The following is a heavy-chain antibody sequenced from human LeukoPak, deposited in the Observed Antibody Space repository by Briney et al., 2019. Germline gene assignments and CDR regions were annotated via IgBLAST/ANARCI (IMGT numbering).Heavy chain of an antibody. J-gene: IGHJ4*02. V-gene: IGHV3-23*01. CDR1: GFTFSSYA. D-gene: IGHD2-15*01. CDR3: AKARYCSGGSCYSDY. CDR2: ISGSGGST. Sequence: GGSPRLSCAASGFTFSSYAMSWVRQAPGKGLEWVSGISGSGGSTYYADSVKGRFTISRDNSKNTLYLQMNSLRAEDTAVYYCAKARYCSGGSCYSDYWGQGTLVTVSS.